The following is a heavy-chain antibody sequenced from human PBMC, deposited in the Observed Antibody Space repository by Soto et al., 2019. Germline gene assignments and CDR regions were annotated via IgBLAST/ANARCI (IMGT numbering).Heavy chain of an antibody. CDR2: IVPVFPSV. J-gene: IGHJ6*01. CDR1: GGAFNNYA. D-gene: IGHD2-2*01. V-gene: IGHV1-69*18. CDR3: AREMPSPAAAYFYYGINV. Sequence: QVQLVQSGAEVKRPGSSVKVSCKASGGAFNNYAIYWVRQAPGQGLEWLGTIVPVFPSVYYAPRFQGRLEISADGSTDTVYMMLTSLKPEDTAVYYCAREMPSPAAAYFYYGINVWGEGPSLTVAS.